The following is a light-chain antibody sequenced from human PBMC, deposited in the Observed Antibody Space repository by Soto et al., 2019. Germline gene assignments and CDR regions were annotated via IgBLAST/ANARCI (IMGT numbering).Light chain of an antibody. CDR3: QRYNNWPLT. V-gene: IGKV3-15*01. CDR2: DTS. CDR1: QSVSNN. Sequence: EIVLTQSPGTLSLSPGERATLSCRASQSVSNNYLAWYQQKPGQAPRLLIYDTSARATGVPARFSGSRSGTDFTLTINSLQSEDFAVYYCQRYNNWPLTFGGGTKV. J-gene: IGKJ4*01.